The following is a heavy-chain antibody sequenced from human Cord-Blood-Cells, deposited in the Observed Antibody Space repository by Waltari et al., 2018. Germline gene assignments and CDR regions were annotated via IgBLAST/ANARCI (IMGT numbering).Heavy chain of an antibody. Sequence: QVQLVQSGAEVKKPGASVKVSCKASGYTFTSYAMHWVRQAPGQRLEWMGWINAGKGNTKYSQKLQGRVTITSDTSASTAYMELSSLRSEDTAVYYCARVPPTDDWYFDLWGRGTLVTVSS. CDR2: INAGKGNT. V-gene: IGHV1-3*01. CDR1: GYTFTSYA. J-gene: IGHJ2*01. CDR3: ARVPPTDDWYFDL. D-gene: IGHD1-1*01.